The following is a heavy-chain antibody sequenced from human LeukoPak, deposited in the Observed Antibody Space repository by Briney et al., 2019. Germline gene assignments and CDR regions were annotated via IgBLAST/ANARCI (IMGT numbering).Heavy chain of an antibody. V-gene: IGHV3-64D*06. CDR3: VKDSSGPFSNFDY. Sequence: GGSLRLSCSASGFTFSSYAMHWVRQAPGKGPEYVSAISSNGGSTYYADSVKGRFTISRDNSKNTLYLQMSSLRAEDTAVYYCVKDSSGPFSNFDYWGQGTLVTVSS. CDR1: GFTFSSYA. D-gene: IGHD6-19*01. CDR2: ISSNGGST. J-gene: IGHJ4*02.